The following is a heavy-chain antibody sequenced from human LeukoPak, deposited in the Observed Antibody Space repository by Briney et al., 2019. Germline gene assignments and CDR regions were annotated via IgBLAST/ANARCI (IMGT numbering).Heavy chain of an antibody. CDR1: GGSFSGYY. CDR3: ARAILRYFDWFFIPERGFDP. V-gene: IGHV4-34*01. J-gene: IGHJ5*02. Sequence: SETLSLTCAVYGGSFSGYYWSWIRQPPGKGLEWIGEINHSGSTNYNPSLKSRVTRSVDTSKIQFSLKLSSVTAADTAVYYCARAILRYFDWFFIPERGFDPWGQGTLVTVSS. CDR2: INHSGST. D-gene: IGHD3-9*01.